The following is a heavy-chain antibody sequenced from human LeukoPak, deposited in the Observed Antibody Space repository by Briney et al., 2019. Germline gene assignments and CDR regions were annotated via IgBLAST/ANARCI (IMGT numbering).Heavy chain of an antibody. CDR2: INPSGGST. CDR1: GYTFTSYH. V-gene: IGHV1-46*01. Sequence: ASVKVSCKASGYTFTSYHMLWVRQAPGQGLEWMGIINPSGGSTNYAQRFRGRVTMTRDMSTGTVYMELSSLTSEDTAVYYCARDPGGYWGQGTLVTVSS. J-gene: IGHJ4*02. CDR3: ARDPGGY.